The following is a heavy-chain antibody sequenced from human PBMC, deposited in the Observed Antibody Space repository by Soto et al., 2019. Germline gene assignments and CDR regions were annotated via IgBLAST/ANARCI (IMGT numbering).Heavy chain of an antibody. CDR1: AFTFNNDA. D-gene: IGHD3-22*01. Sequence: GVSLRLSCAASAFTFNNDAMSWVRQAPGKGLEWVSGIGGSGRTTYYADSVKGRFTISRDNSNNTLFLQMNSLRAEDTAVYYCAKCRYSDSRRDFYDYWGQGNLVTV. J-gene: IGHJ4*02. V-gene: IGHV3-23*01. CDR2: IGGSGRTT. CDR3: AKCRYSDSRRDFYDY.